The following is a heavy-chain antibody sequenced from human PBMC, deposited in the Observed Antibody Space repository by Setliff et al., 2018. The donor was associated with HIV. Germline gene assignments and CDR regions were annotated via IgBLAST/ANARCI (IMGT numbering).Heavy chain of an antibody. CDR1: GFTFDDYT. CDR3: AREQGHFWARDRSYMDV. D-gene: IGHD3-3*02. Sequence: NPGGSLRLSCAASGFTFDDYTMHWVRQAPGKGLEWVSLISGSSTHTYYADSVKGRFTISRDNAKNSLYLQMNSLRAEDTAIYYCAREQGHFWARDRSYMDVWGKGTTVTVSS. CDR2: ISGSSTHT. J-gene: IGHJ6*03. V-gene: IGHV3-21*06.